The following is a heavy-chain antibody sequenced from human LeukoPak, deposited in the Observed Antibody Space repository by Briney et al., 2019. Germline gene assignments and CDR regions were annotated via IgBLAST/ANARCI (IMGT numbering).Heavy chain of an antibody. CDR3: ARDKYYYDSSGYPNMDV. CDR1: GYTFTGYY. CDR2: ISAYNGNT. J-gene: IGHJ6*03. Sequence: ASVKVSCKASGYTFTGYYMHWVRQAPGQGLEWMGWISAYNGNTNYAQKLQGRVTMTTDTSTSTAYMELRSLRSDDTAVYYCARDKYYYDSSGYPNMDVWGKGTTVTVSS. V-gene: IGHV1-18*04. D-gene: IGHD3-22*01.